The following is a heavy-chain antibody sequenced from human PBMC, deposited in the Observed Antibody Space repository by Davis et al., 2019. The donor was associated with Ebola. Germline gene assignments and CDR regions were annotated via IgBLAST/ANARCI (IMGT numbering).Heavy chain of an antibody. D-gene: IGHD5-18*01. CDR2: INWNGGST. J-gene: IGHJ5*02. CDR1: GFTFDDYA. CDR3: ARGAGIQLWSWRPPHNWFDP. Sequence: GESLKISCAASGFTFDDYAMTWVRQVPGKGLEWISGINWNGGSTGYTDSVKGRFTISRDNAKNSLHLQMNSLRAEDTAVYYCARGAGIQLWSWRPPHNWFDPWGQGTLVTVSS. V-gene: IGHV3-20*04.